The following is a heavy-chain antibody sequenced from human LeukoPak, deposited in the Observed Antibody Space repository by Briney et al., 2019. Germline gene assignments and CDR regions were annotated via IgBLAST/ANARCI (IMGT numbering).Heavy chain of an antibody. J-gene: IGHJ4*02. CDR1: GGSFSYYY. CDR2: IYHTGTT. V-gene: IGHV4-59*01. D-gene: IGHD6-13*01. CDR3: ARGVYIAAAQYGY. Sequence: SETLSLTCTVSGGSFSYYYWTWIRQPPGQALEWIGYIYHTGTTNYNPSLRSRVTISVDTSKNQFSLKLSSVTAADTAVYYCARGVYIAAAQYGYWGQGTLVTVSS.